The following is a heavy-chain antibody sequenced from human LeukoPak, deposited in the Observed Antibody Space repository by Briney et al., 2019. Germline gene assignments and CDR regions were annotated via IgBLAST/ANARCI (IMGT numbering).Heavy chain of an antibody. CDR3: ARDPMSSSWTDYYYFYMDV. J-gene: IGHJ6*03. CDR2: TYYRSKWYN. V-gene: IGHV6-1*01. CDR1: GDSVSSNTAA. D-gene: IGHD6-13*01. Sequence: SQTLSLPCAISGDSVSSNTAAWNWIRQSPSRGLEWLGRTYYRSKWYNDYALSVKSRITINPDTSKNQFSLQLDAVTPEDTAVYYCARDPMSSSWTDYYYFYMDVWGKGTTVTISS.